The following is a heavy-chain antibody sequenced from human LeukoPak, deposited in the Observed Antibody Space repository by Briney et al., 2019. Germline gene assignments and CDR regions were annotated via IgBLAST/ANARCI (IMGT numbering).Heavy chain of an antibody. Sequence: SETPSLTCAVYGGSFSGYYWSWIRQPPGKGLEWIGEINHSGSTNYNPSLKSRVTISVDTSKNQFSLKLNSVTAADTAVYYCARYLDYGGNSRVFQHWGQGTLVTVSS. V-gene: IGHV4-34*01. CDR1: GGSFSGYY. CDR2: INHSGST. J-gene: IGHJ1*01. D-gene: IGHD4-23*01. CDR3: ARYLDYGGNSRVFQH.